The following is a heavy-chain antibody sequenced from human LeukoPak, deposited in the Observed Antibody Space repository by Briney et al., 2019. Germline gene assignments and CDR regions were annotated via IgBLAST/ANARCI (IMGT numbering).Heavy chain of an antibody. J-gene: IGHJ5*02. D-gene: IGHD2-2*01. CDR3: ARARGDIVVVPAAIWLDP. CDR2: IKPNNGGT. V-gene: IGHV1-2*02. Sequence: ASVTVSCKASGYTFTGYYMHWVRQAPGQGLEWMGWIKPNNGGTNYAQKFQGRVTMTRDTSISTAYMELSRLRSDDTAVYYCARARGDIVVVPAAIWLDPWGQGTLVTVSS. CDR1: GYTFTGYY.